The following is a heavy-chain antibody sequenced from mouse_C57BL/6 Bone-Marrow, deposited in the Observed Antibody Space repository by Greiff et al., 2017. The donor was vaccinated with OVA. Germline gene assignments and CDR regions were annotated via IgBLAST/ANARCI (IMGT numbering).Heavy chain of an antibody. CDR1: GYTFTSYW. J-gene: IGHJ3*01. CDR2: IHPSDSDT. CDR3: AIPLYSNLKTWCAY. D-gene: IGHD2-5*01. Sequence: QVQLKQPGAELVKPGASVKVSCKASGYTFTSYWMHWVKQRPGQGLEWIGRIHPSDSDTNYNQKFKGKATLTVDKSSSTAYMQLSSLTSEDSAVYYCAIPLYSNLKTWCAYWGQGTLVTVSA. V-gene: IGHV1-74*01.